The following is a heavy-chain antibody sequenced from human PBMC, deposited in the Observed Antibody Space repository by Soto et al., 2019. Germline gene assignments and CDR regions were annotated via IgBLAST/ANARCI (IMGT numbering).Heavy chain of an antibody. J-gene: IGHJ3*02. V-gene: IGHV4-39*02. Sequence: SETLSLTCTVSGGSISSSSYYWGWIRQPPGKGLEWIGSIYYSGNTYYNPSLKSRVTISVDTAKNQFSLKLSSVTAADTAVYYCARDDSGAFDIWGQGTMVTVSS. D-gene: IGHD4-17*01. CDR3: ARDDSGAFDI. CDR1: GGSISSSSYY. CDR2: IYYSGNT.